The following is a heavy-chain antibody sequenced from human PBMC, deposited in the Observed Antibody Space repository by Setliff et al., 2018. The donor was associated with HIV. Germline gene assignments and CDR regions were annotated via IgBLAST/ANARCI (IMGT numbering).Heavy chain of an antibody. D-gene: IGHD5-12*01. CDR1: GFGFSNFA. V-gene: IGHV3-30*02. CDR2: IRSDETNK. J-gene: IGHJ6*03. CDR3: ARISVASRYNSDMDV. Sequence: GESLKISCVASGFGFSNFAMHWVRQAPGKGLEWVAFIRSDETNKYYSDSVKGRFTISRDTSKNTLFLQINSLRPEDTAVYYCARISVASRYNSDMDVWGKGTTVTVSS.